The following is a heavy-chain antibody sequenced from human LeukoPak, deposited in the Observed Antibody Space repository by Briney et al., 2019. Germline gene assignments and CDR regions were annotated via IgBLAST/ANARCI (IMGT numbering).Heavy chain of an antibody. D-gene: IGHD5-24*01. CDR3: AREEEMATIWDY. V-gene: IGHV3-21*04. J-gene: IGHJ4*02. CDR2: ITSSGTHI. CDR1: GFTFSSFN. Sequence: GGSLRLSCAASGFTFSSFNMNWVRQAPGKAMEWVSSITSSGTHIFYADSVRGRFTISRDNAKNSLYLQMDSLGPDDTAVYYCAREEEMATIWDYWGQGTLVTVSS.